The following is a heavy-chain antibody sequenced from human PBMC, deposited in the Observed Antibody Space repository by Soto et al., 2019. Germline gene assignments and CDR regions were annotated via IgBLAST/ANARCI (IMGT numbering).Heavy chain of an antibody. J-gene: IGHJ6*02. V-gene: IGHV4-59*08. CDR1: GGSISNYY. CDR2: IYYSGTT. CDR3: ARLHGYCISSSCHGHYAMDV. D-gene: IGHD2-2*01. Sequence: SETLSLTCIVSGGSISNYYWSWIRQPPGKGLEWIGYIYYSGTTNYNPSLTSRVTVSVDTSKNQFSLKVTSVTAADTAVYYCARLHGYCISSSCHGHYAMDVWGQGTTVTVSS.